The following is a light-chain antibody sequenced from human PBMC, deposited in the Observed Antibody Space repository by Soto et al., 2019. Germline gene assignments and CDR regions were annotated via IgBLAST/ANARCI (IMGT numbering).Light chain of an antibody. Sequence: EIVLTQSPGTLSLSPGERATLSFSASQSFSNNYLAWYQQKPGQAPRLLIYGTSSRATGIPDRFSGSGSGTDFTLTISRLEPEDFAVYYCQQYGDSPWTFGQGTKVDIK. CDR2: GTS. CDR3: QQYGDSPWT. CDR1: QSFSNNY. J-gene: IGKJ1*01. V-gene: IGKV3-20*01.